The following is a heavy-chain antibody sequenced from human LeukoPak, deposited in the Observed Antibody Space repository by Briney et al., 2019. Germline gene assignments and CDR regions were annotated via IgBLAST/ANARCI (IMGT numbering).Heavy chain of an antibody. CDR3: ASGHITMVRGVIMGNWFDP. CDR2: IYPSGST. Sequence: PSETLSLTCTVSGSSINSAYYWGWIRQPPGKGLEWIGTIYPSGSTNYNPSLKSRVTISVDTSKNQFSLKLNSVTAADTAVYYCASGHITMVRGVIMGNWFDPWGQGTLVTVSS. J-gene: IGHJ5*02. V-gene: IGHV4-38-2*02. D-gene: IGHD3-10*01. CDR1: GSSINSAYY.